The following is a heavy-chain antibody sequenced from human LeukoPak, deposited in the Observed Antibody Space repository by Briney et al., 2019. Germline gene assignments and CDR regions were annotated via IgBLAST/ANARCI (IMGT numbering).Heavy chain of an antibody. V-gene: IGHV3-23*01. D-gene: IGHD1-26*01. CDR3: ARLSGSYKLDY. CDR1: GFTFSSFA. J-gene: IGHJ4*02. CDR2: ISGSSRST. Sequence: PGGPLRLSCAASGFTFSSFAMSWVRQSPGKALEWVSAISGSSRSTYYADSVKGRFTISRDNSKNTLYLQMNSLRADDTAIYYCARLSGSYKLDYWGQGTLVTVSS.